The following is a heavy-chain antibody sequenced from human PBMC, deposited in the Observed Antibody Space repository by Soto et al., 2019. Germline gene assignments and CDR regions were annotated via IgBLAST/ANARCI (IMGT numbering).Heavy chain of an antibody. CDR1: GFTFSSYA. CDR2: IGGSGGST. CDR3: AKDFLIAVAGTYFDY. D-gene: IGHD6-19*01. Sequence: GSLRLSCADSGFTFSSYAMNWVRQAPGKGLEWVSAIGGSGGSTYYADSVKGRFTISRDNSKNTLYLQMNSLRAEDTAVYYCAKDFLIAVAGTYFDYWGQGTLVTVSS. V-gene: IGHV3-23*01. J-gene: IGHJ4*02.